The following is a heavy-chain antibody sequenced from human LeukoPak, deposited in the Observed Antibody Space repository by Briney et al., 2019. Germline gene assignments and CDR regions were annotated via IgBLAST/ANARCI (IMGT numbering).Heavy chain of an antibody. Sequence: GGSLRLSCVASGFTFSSYSMNWVRQAPGKGLEWVSSISSSSSYIYYADSVKGRFTISRDNAKNSLYLQMNSLRAEDTAVYYCARDLGIAAAAPWGQGTMVTVSS. CDR2: ISSSSSYI. V-gene: IGHV3-21*01. J-gene: IGHJ3*01. CDR3: ARDLGIAAAAP. D-gene: IGHD6-13*01. CDR1: GFTFSSYS.